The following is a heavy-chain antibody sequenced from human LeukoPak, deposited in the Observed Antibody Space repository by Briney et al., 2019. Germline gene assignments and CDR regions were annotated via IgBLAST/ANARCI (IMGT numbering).Heavy chain of an antibody. CDR3: ARGRVSSSSWYSTYYYYFYMDV. J-gene: IGHJ6*03. CDR2: INHSGIT. D-gene: IGHD6-13*01. CDR1: GGSYSDYY. V-gene: IGHV4-34*01. Sequence: SETLSLTCGVYGGSYSDYYWSWIRQPPGKGLEWIGEINHSGITNYNLSLKSRVTISLDTSKNQFSLKLSSVTAADTAVYFCARGRVSSSSWYSTYYYYFYMDVWGKGTTVTVSS.